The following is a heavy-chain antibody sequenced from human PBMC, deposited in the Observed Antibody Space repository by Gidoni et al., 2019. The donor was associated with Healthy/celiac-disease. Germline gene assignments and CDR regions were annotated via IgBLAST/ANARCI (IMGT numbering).Heavy chain of an antibody. J-gene: IGHJ4*02. D-gene: IGHD3-10*01. CDR1: GFTFRSYW. CDR3: ARDRGGGFDY. V-gene: IGHV3-74*01. Sequence: DVQLVESGGGLVQPGGSLRLPCAAFGFTFRSYWMHGVLQAAGKGRVWVSSINGDGSSTSYADTVKGRFTIARDNAKNTLYLQMNSLRAEDTAVYYCARDRGGGFDYWGQGTLVTVSS. CDR2: INGDGSST.